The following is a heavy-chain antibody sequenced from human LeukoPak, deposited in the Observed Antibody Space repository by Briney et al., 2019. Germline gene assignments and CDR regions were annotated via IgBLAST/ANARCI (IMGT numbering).Heavy chain of an antibody. J-gene: IGHJ4*02. D-gene: IGHD4-17*01. CDR1: EFTLSSNI. CDR2: ISNNGGST. V-gene: IGHV3-64D*09. CDR3: VRSVTTLSDFHN. Sequence: PGGSLNLSCLASEFTLSSNIMNGVRKAPGKGLKNVSAISNNGGSTYYADSVKGRFTISRDNSKNTLYLQMNSLRPEDTAVYYCVRSVTTLSDFHNWGQGTLVTVSS.